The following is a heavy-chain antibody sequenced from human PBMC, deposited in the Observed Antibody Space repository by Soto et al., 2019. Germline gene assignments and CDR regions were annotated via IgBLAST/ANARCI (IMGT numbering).Heavy chain of an antibody. J-gene: IGHJ1*01. D-gene: IGHD6-13*01. CDR3: ARDPLGAAGSEYFQH. CDR2: IIPIFGTA. CDR1: GGTFSSYA. V-gene: IGHV1-69*05. Sequence: QVQLVQSGAEVKKPGSSVKVSCKASGGTFSSYAISWVRQAPGQGLEWMGGIIPIFGTANYAQKFQGRVTITTDESTSTAYMELSSLRSEDTAVYYCARDPLGAAGSEYFQHWGQGTLVTVSS.